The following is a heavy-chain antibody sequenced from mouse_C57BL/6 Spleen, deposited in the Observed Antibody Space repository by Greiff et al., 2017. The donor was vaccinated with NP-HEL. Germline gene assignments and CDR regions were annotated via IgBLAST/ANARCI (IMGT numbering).Heavy chain of an antibody. CDR3: ARGITTVVPYFDY. CDR2: ISDGGSYT. CDR1: GFTFSSYA. V-gene: IGHV5-4*03. J-gene: IGHJ2*01. Sequence: EVKLVESGGGLVKPGGSLKLSCAASGFTFSSYAMSWVRQTPEKRLEFVATISDGGSYTYYPDNVKGRFTISRDNAKNNLYLRMSHLKSEDTAMYYCARGITTVVPYFDYWGQGTTLTVSS. D-gene: IGHD1-1*01.